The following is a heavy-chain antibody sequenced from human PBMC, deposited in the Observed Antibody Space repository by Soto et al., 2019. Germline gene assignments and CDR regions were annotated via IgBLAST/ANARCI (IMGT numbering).Heavy chain of an antibody. J-gene: IGHJ3*02. D-gene: IGHD2-21*02. CDR3: ARRNSHIVVVTAIPDLGAFDI. CDR1: GGSISSGGYY. CDR2: IYYSGST. Sequence: SETLSLTCTVSGGSISSGGYYWSWIRQHPGKGLEWIGYIYYSGSTYYNPSLKSRVTISVDTSKNQFSLKLSSVTAADTAVYYCARRNSHIVVVTAIPDLGAFDIWGQGTMVTVSS. V-gene: IGHV4-31*03.